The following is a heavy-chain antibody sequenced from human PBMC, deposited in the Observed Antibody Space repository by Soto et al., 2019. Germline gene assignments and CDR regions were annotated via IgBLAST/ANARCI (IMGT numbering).Heavy chain of an antibody. Sequence: PSETLSLTCTVSGGSISSGGYYWSWIRQHPGKGLEWIGYIYYSGSTYYNPSLKSRVTISVDTSKNQFSLKLSSVTAADTAVYYCARANVFSPMGWYYYGSGSLWAFDIWGQGTMVTVSS. CDR2: IYYSGST. V-gene: IGHV4-31*03. J-gene: IGHJ3*02. CDR3: ARANVFSPMGWYYYGSGSLWAFDI. CDR1: GGSISSGGYY. D-gene: IGHD3-10*01.